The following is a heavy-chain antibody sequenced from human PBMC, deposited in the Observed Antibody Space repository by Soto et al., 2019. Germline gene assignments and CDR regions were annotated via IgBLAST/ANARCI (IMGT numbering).Heavy chain of an antibody. J-gene: IGHJ6*02. CDR2: IGTSSSYI. CDR1: GFTFSSYT. Sequence: EVQLVESGGGLVKPGGSLRLSCAASGFTFSSYTMNWVRQAPGRGLEWVSSIGTSSSYIYYADSVKGRFTISRDNAKNSLFLQMNSLRADDTAVYYCARDSVRDYLYYYYGMDGWGQGTTVTVSS. V-gene: IGHV3-21*01. CDR3: ARDSVRDYLYYYYGMDG. D-gene: IGHD4-17*01.